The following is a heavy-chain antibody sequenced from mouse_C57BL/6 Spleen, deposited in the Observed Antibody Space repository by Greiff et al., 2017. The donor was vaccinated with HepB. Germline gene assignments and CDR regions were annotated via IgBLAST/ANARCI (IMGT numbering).Heavy chain of an antibody. CDR3: ARQYYGSSYEYWYFDV. D-gene: IGHD1-1*01. V-gene: IGHV5-6*01. Sequence: EVQGVESGGDLVKPGGSLKLSCAASGFTFSSYGMSWVRQTPDKRLEWVATISSGGSYTYYPDSVKGRFTISRDNAKNTLYLQMSSLKSEDTAMYYCARQYYGSSYEYWYFDVWGTGTTVTVSS. J-gene: IGHJ1*03. CDR2: ISSGGSYT. CDR1: GFTFSSYG.